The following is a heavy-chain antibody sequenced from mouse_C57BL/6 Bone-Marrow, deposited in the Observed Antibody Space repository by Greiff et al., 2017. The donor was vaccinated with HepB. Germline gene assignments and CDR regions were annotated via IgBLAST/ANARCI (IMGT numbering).Heavy chain of an antibody. CDR1: GFTFSSYA. J-gene: IGHJ3*01. D-gene: IGHD2-4*01. Sequence: EVHLVESGEGLVKPGGSLKLSCAASGFTFSSYAMSWVRQTPEKRLEWVAYISSGGDYIYYADTVKGRFTISRDNARNTLYLQMSSLKSEDTAMYYCTRGLYYDYPAWFAYWGQGTLVTVSA. CDR2: ISSGGDYI. CDR3: TRGLYYDYPAWFAY. V-gene: IGHV5-9-1*02.